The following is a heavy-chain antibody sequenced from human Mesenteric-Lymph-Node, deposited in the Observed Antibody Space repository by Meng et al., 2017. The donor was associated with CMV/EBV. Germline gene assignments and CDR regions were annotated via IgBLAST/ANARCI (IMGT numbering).Heavy chain of an antibody. Sequence: YTWTSYGISWVRQAPGQGLEWMGWISAYNGNTNYAQKRQGRVTMTTDTSTSTAYMELRSLRSDDTAVYYCARVYDYGDLGWGNWFDPWGQGTLVTVSS. CDR3: ARVYDYGDLGWGNWFDP. D-gene: IGHD4-17*01. CDR1: YTWTSYG. CDR2: ISAYNGNT. V-gene: IGHV1-18*04. J-gene: IGHJ5*02.